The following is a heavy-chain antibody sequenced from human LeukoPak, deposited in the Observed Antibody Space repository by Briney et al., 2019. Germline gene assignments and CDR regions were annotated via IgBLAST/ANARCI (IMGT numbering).Heavy chain of an antibody. J-gene: IGHJ4*02. Sequence: PSETLSLTCTVSGGSISSYYWSWIRQPPGKGLEWIGYIYTSGSTNNNPSLKSRVTISVDTSKNQFSLKLSSVTAADTAVYYCARHVLSIVGATIFDYWGQGTLVTVSS. V-gene: IGHV4-4*09. D-gene: IGHD1-26*01. CDR2: IYTSGST. CDR3: ARHVLSIVGATIFDY. CDR1: GGSISSYY.